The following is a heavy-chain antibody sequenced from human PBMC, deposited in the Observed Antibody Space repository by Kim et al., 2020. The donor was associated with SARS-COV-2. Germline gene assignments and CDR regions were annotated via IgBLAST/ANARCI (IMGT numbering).Heavy chain of an antibody. J-gene: IGHJ4*02. Sequence: TPSLKRRVPMSVDTSKNQFSLKLSSVTAADTDVYYCARDATIFGENFDYWGQGTLVTVSS. V-gene: IGHV4-4*07. D-gene: IGHD3-3*01. CDR3: ARDATIFGENFDY.